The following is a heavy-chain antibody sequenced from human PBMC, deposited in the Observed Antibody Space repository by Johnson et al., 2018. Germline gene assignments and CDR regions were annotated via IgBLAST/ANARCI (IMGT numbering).Heavy chain of an antibody. CDR1: GFTFSSYD. D-gene: IGHD3-10*01. CDR2: IGTAGDT. CDR3: ARASPLVKARWFGEEDYYYMDV. V-gene: IGHV3-13*01. J-gene: IGHJ6*03. Sequence: VQLGESGGGLVQPGGSLRLSCAASGFTFSSYDMHWVRQATGKGLEWVSAIGTAGDTYYPGSVKGRFTLSRKNAKNALYLQMNSLRAGDTAVYYCARASPLVKARWFGEEDYYYMDVWGQGTTVTVSS.